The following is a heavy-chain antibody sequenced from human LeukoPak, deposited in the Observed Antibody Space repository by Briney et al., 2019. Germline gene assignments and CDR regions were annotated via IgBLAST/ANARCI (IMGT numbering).Heavy chain of an antibody. V-gene: IGHV3-30*19. CDR3: ARELFSGSHGYFDY. CDR1: GFTFSSYG. J-gene: IGHJ4*02. Sequence: GGSLRLSCAASGFTFSSYGMHWVRQAPGKGLEWVALLSYDGNRKYYADSVKGRFTISRDTSRNTLYLQMTSLGPDDTAVYFCARELFSGSHGYFDYWGQGTLVTVSS. D-gene: IGHD1-26*01. CDR2: LSYDGNRK.